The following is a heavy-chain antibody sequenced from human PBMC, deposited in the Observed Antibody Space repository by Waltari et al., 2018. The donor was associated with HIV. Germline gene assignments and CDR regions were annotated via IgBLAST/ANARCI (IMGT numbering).Heavy chain of an antibody. V-gene: IGHV5-51*01. CDR1: GYSFSNYW. Sequence: EVQLVQSGAEVKKPGESLKISCKGSGYSFSNYWIGWVRHMPGKVREWIGIIYPGDSYTRYSPYFQGQVTISADKSINTAYLQWSSLKASDTAMYYCARRWQLPNEYFDYWGQGTLVTVSS. J-gene: IGHJ4*02. D-gene: IGHD1-1*01. CDR3: ARRWQLPNEYFDY. CDR2: IYPGDSYT.